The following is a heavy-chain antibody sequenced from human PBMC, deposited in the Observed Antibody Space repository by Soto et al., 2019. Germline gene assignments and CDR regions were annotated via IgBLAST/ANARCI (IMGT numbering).Heavy chain of an antibody. CDR1: GGSISSGGYY. CDR2: IYYSGST. J-gene: IGHJ5*02. Sequence: SETLSLTCTVSGGSISSGGYYWSWIRQHPGKGLEWIGYIYYSGSTYYNPSLKSRVTISVDTSKNQFSLKLSSVTAADTAVYYCARPHLDGSGSYPNWFDPWGQGTLVTVSS. D-gene: IGHD3-10*01. V-gene: IGHV4-39*01. CDR3: ARPHLDGSGSYPNWFDP.